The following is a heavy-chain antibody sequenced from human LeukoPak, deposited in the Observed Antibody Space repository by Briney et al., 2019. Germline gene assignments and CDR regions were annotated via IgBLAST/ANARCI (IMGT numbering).Heavy chain of an antibody. CDR1: GFTFSSYW. D-gene: IGHD3-10*01. V-gene: IGHV3-74*01. J-gene: IGHJ5*02. Sequence: GGSPRHSCAASGFTFSSYWMHWVRQAPGKGLVWVSRINSDGSSTSYADSVKGRFTISRDNAKNTLYLQMNSLRAEDTAVYYCARDRDYYGSGSSFDPWGQGTLVTVSS. CDR2: INSDGSST. CDR3: ARDRDYYGSGSSFDP.